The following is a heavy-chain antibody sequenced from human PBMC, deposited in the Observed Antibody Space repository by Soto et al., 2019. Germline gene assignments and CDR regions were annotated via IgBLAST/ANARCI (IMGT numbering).Heavy chain of an antibody. D-gene: IGHD3-22*01. V-gene: IGHV1-46*03. Sequence: ASVKVSCKASGYTFTSYYMHWVRQAPGQGLERMGIINPSGGSTSYAQKFQGRVTMTRDTSTSTVYMELSSLRSEDTAVYYCARDRAYYYDSSGPPHAFDIWGQGTMVTVSS. J-gene: IGHJ3*02. CDR1: GYTFTSYY. CDR3: ARDRAYYYDSSGPPHAFDI. CDR2: INPSGGST.